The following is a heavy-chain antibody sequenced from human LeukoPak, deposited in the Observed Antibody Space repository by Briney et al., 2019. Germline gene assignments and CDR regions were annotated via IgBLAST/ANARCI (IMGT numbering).Heavy chain of an antibody. Sequence: GGSLRLSCAASGFTFSDYYMSWIRQAPGKGLEWVSYISSSGSTIYYADSVKGRFTISRDNAKNSLYLQMNSLRAEDTAVYYCARESDYDSSGYYYGPGGSWFDPWGQGTLVTVSS. J-gene: IGHJ5*02. D-gene: IGHD3-22*01. CDR2: ISSSGSTI. V-gene: IGHV3-11*04. CDR3: ARESDYDSSGYYYGPGGSWFDP. CDR1: GFTFSDYY.